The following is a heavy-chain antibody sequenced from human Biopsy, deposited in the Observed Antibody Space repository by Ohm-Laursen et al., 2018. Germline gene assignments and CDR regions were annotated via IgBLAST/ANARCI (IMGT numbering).Heavy chain of an antibody. CDR2: IYYSGST. J-gene: IGHJ6*02. CDR3: ARATNSTGWPYYYFYGMDV. V-gene: IGHV4-59*01. Sequence: SQTLSLTCTVSGGSISSDYWSWIRQTPGKGWEWIGYIYYSGSTNYNPSLKSRVTISVDTSNNQFSQRLNSVTAADTAVYYCARATNSTGWPYYYFYGMDVWGQGTTVTVSS. CDR1: GGSISSDY. D-gene: IGHD2/OR15-2a*01.